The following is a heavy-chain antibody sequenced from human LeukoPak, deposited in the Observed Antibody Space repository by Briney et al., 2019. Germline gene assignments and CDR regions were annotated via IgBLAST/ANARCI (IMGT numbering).Heavy chain of an antibody. J-gene: IGHJ4*02. CDR1: GGSFSGYY. V-gene: IGHV4-39*01. Sequence: SETLSLTCAVYGGSFSGYYWGWIRQPPGKGLEWIGSIYYSGSTYYNPSLKSRVTISVDTSKNQFSLKLSSVTAADTAVYYCATEVVPYDSSGRFDYWGQGTLVTVSS. CDR2: IYYSGST. D-gene: IGHD3-22*01. CDR3: ATEVVPYDSSGRFDY.